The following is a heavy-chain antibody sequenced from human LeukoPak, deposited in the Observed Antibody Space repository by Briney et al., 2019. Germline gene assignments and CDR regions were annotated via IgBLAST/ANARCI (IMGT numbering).Heavy chain of an antibody. J-gene: IGHJ5*02. Sequence: ASVKVSCKASGYTFIDYGINWVRQAPGQGLEWMGWISANNGNTNYAQKLQDRVTMTTDTATSTAYMELRSLRSDDTAMYHCARVPLTYYYDSSGQGWFDPWGQGTLVTVSS. V-gene: IGHV1-18*01. CDR1: GYTFIDYG. CDR3: ARVPLTYYYDSSGQGWFDP. D-gene: IGHD3-22*01. CDR2: ISANNGNT.